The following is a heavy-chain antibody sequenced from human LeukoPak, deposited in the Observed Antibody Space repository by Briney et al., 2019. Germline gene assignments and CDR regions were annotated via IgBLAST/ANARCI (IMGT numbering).Heavy chain of an antibody. CDR3: ARAADFWSGYFHWFDP. J-gene: IGHJ5*02. CDR1: GFTFSSYS. CDR2: ISSSSSTI. Sequence: GGSLRLSCAASGFTFSSYSMNWVRQAPGKGLEWVSYISSSSSTIYYADSVKGRFTISRDNAKNSLYLQMNSLRAEDTAVYYCARAADFWSGYFHWFDPWGQGTLVTVSS. V-gene: IGHV3-48*01. D-gene: IGHD3-3*01.